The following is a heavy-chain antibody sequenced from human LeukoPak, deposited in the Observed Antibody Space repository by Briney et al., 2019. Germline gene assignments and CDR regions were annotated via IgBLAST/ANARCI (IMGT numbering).Heavy chain of an antibody. J-gene: IGHJ4*02. CDR2: IIPILGIA. Sequence: SVKVSCKASGGTFSSYAISWVRQAPGQGLEWMGRIIPILGIANYAQKFQGRVTITADKSTSTAYMELSSLRSEDTAVYYCAGAYCSGGSCYVDYWGQGTLVTVSS. CDR1: GGTFSSYA. D-gene: IGHD2-15*01. V-gene: IGHV1-69*04. CDR3: AGAYCSGGSCYVDY.